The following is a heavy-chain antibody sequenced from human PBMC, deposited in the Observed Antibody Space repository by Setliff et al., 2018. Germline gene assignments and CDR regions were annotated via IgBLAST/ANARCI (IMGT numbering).Heavy chain of an antibody. CDR3: VNTLIRGACDY. D-gene: IGHD3-10*01. CDR1: GFTFSNSW. J-gene: IGHJ4*02. CDR2: ISGDGSTT. Sequence: GGSLRLSCAASGFTFSNSWMSWVRQAPGKGLVWVSRISGDGSTTTYADSVKGRFTISRDNAKNTLFLQMNSLRADDTAVYYCVNTLIRGACDYWGQGTLVTVSS. V-gene: IGHV3-74*01.